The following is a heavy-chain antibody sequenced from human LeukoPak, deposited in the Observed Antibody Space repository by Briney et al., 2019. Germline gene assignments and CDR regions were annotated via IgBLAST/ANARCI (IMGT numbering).Heavy chain of an antibody. Sequence: GGSLRLSCAASGFTFSSYSMNWVRQAPGKGLEWVSSISSSSSYIYYADSVKGRFTISRDNAKTSLYLQMNSLRAEDTAVYYCARGITIAVAGPPDYWGQGTLVTVSS. CDR2: ISSSSSYI. CDR1: GFTFSSYS. D-gene: IGHD6-19*01. CDR3: ARGITIAVAGPPDY. J-gene: IGHJ4*02. V-gene: IGHV3-21*01.